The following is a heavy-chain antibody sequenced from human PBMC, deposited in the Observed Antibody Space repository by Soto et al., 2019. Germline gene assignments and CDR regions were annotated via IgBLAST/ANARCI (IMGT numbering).Heavy chain of an antibody. CDR2: INPANGNT. Sequence: QVQLVQSGAEMKKPGASVNISCQASGFTFSDTLINWVRQGPGQGLEWMGWINPANGNTRYSESFQARVTISGLSSASTAYVALSDLTSEDTAVYYCARDRVSVGPRANEAFDVWGQGTMINVSS. D-gene: IGHD3-3*01. CDR3: ARDRVSVGPRANEAFDV. J-gene: IGHJ3*01. V-gene: IGHV1-3*01. CDR1: GFTFSDTL.